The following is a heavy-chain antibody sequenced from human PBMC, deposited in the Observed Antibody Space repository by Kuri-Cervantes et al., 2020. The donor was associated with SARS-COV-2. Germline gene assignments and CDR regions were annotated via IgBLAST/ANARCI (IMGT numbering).Heavy chain of an antibody. CDR2: VRRDGSNY. CDR3: AKDPSTPY. D-gene: IGHD2/OR15-2a*01. V-gene: IGHV3-30*02. J-gene: IGHJ4*02. Sequence: GESLKISCAASGFTFSSYWMSWVRQAPGKGLEWVGFVRRDGSNYYYADSVKGRFTISRDNSKNSLYLEMNSLRPEDTAVYYCAKDPSTPYWGQGTLVTVSS. CDR1: GFTFSSYW.